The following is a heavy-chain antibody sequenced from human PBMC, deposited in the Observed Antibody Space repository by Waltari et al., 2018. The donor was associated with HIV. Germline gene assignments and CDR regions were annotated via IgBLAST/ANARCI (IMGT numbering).Heavy chain of an antibody. CDR3: VRDDPGYEPIDY. D-gene: IGHD2-2*01. Sequence: VRLMESGGGLVEPGGSLTISCPASGFALSRYTMNWIRHIPGKGLEWLASISRDNRESYYIDSIKGRFTISRDNAANSVFLHMDRLRVDDTAQYFCVRDDPGYEPIDYWGRGTRVTVSS. V-gene: IGHV3-21*02. CDR1: GFALSRYT. J-gene: IGHJ4*02. CDR2: ISRDNRES.